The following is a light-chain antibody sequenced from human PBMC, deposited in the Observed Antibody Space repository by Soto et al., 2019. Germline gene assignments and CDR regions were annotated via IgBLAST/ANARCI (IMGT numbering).Light chain of an antibody. CDR2: SAS. CDR3: QQFYNTLMYT. J-gene: IGKJ2*01. CDR1: QNIRYY. V-gene: IGKV1-39*01. Sequence: DIQMTQSPSSLSASVGDRVTITCRASQNIRYYLNWYQQKPGRAPKLLIYSASSLQSGVPSRFSGSGSGTDFTLTISGLQPKDFATYYCQQFYNTLMYTFGQGTKLEIK.